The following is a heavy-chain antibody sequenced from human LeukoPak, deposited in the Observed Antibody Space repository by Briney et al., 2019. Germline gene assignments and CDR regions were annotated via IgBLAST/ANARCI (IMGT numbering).Heavy chain of an antibody. CDR1: GGSISSNSYY. CDR3: ARGSSSPWSSQNFDY. D-gene: IGHD6-13*01. V-gene: IGHV4-39*07. J-gene: IGHJ4*02. Sequence: SETLSLTCSVSGGSISSNSYYWGWIRQPPGKGLEWIGSFYYSGNTYYNPSLKSRVTISLDMSKSQFSLKLSSVTAADTAVYYCARGSSSPWSSQNFDYWGQGTLVTVSS. CDR2: FYYSGNT.